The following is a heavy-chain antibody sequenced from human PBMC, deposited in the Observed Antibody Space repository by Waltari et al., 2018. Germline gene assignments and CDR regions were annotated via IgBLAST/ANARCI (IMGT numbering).Heavy chain of an antibody. J-gene: IGHJ6*03. D-gene: IGHD4-17*01. CDR2: INHSGST. Sequence: QVQLQQWGAGLLKPSETLSLTCAVYGGSFSGYYWSWIRQPPGKGLEWIGEINHSGSTNYNPSLKSRVTISVDTSKNQFSLKLSSVTAADTAVYYCARALPPHHFTVTYYYYMDVWGKGTTVTVSS. CDR1: GGSFSGYY. CDR3: ARALPPHHFTVTYYYYMDV. V-gene: IGHV4-34*01.